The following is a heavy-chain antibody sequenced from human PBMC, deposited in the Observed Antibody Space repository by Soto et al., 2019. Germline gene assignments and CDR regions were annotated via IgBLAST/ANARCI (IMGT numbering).Heavy chain of an antibody. V-gene: IGHV1-69*01. CDR3: AAAIVVVPAAPVG. D-gene: IGHD2-2*01. CDR1: GGTFSSYA. Sequence: QVQLVQSGAEVKKPGSSVKVSCKASGGTFSSYAISWVRQAPGQGLAGTGGIIPIFGTANYAQKFQGRVTITGEESTSTAYMELSSLRSEDTAVYYCAAAIVVVPAAPVGWGQGTMVTVSS. CDR2: IIPIFGTA. J-gene: IGHJ3*01.